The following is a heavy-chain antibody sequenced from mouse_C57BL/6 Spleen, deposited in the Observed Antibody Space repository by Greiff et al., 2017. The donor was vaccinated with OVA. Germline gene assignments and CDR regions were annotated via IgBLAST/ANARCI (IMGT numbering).Heavy chain of an antibody. CDR1: GFTFSDYY. CDR2: ISNGGGST. Sequence: EVQLVESGGGLVQPGGSLKLSCAASGFTFSDYYMYWVRQTPEKRLEWVAYISNGGGSTYYPDTVKGRFTISRDNAKNTLYLQMSRLKSEHTAMYYCARHGSSPSYAMDYWGQGTSVTVSS. CDR3: ARHGSSPSYAMDY. V-gene: IGHV5-12*01. D-gene: IGHD1-1*01. J-gene: IGHJ4*01.